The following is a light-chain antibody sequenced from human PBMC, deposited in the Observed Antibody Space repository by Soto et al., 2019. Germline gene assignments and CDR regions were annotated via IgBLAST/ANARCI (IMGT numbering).Light chain of an antibody. CDR1: SSDVGAYNY. J-gene: IGLJ1*01. Sequence: QSVLTQPASVSGTPGQSITISCTGTSSDVGAYNYVSWYQQYPGKAPKLIIYDVSNRPSGVSCRFSGSKSGNTASLTISELQAEDEADYYCNSYAGTSYVLGNGTKVTVL. CDR3: NSYAGTSYV. CDR2: DVS. V-gene: IGLV2-14*01.